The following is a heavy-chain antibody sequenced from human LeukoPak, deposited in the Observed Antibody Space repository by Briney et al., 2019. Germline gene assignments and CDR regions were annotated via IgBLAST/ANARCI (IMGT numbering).Heavy chain of an antibody. CDR3: ARENWNDVHYYYYYMDV. Sequence: GASVKVSCKASGYTFTGDYMHWVRQAPEQGLEWMGWINPNSGGTNYAQKFQGRATMTRDTSISTAYMELSRLRSDDTAVYYCARENWNDVHYYYYYMDVWGKGTTVTVSS. V-gene: IGHV1-2*02. CDR2: INPNSGGT. CDR1: GYTFTGDY. J-gene: IGHJ6*03. D-gene: IGHD1-1*01.